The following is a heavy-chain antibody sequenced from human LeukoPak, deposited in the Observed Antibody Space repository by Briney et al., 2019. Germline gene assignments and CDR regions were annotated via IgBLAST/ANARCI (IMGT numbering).Heavy chain of an antibody. V-gene: IGHV3-74*01. D-gene: IGHD1-1*01. CDR2: INSDGSSR. CDR1: GFTFSSYW. CDR3: VRGGEGITGLDS. J-gene: IGHJ4*02. Sequence: GGSLRLSCGASGFTFSSYWMNWVRQAPGKGLVWVSRINSDGSSRTYGDFVQGRFTISRDNARSTLYLQMNSLRAEDTAVYYCVRGGEGITGLDSWGQGTLVTVSS.